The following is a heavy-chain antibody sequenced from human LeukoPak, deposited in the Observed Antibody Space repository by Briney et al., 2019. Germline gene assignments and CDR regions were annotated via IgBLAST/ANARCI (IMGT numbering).Heavy chain of an antibody. CDR1: GYGFTSYW. Sequence: GESLKLSCKGSGYGFTSYWIGWVRQMPGKGLEWLGIIYPGDSDTRYSPSFQGQVTISADKSISTAYLQWSSLKASDTAMYYCARRAVTHFDYWGQGTLVTVSS. CDR3: ARRAVTHFDY. D-gene: IGHD4-17*01. V-gene: IGHV5-51*01. J-gene: IGHJ4*02. CDR2: IYPGDSDT.